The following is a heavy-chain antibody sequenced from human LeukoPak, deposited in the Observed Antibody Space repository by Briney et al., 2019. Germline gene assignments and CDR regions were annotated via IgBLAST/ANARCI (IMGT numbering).Heavy chain of an antibody. Sequence: GGSLRLSCAASGFTFRSYAMSWVRQAPGKGLEWVSVISGSGGSTYYADSVKGRFTISRDNSKNTLYLQMNSLRAEDTAVYYCARDGFVGAADYWGQGTLVTVSS. CDR1: GFTFRSYA. J-gene: IGHJ4*02. D-gene: IGHD6-13*01. CDR3: ARDGFVGAADY. CDR2: ISGSGGST. V-gene: IGHV3-23*01.